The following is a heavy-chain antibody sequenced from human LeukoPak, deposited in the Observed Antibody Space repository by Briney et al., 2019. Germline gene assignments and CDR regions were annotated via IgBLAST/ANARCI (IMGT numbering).Heavy chain of an antibody. Sequence: SETLSLTCVVYGGSFSGYYWSWIRQPPGKGLEWIGEINHSGSTNYNPSLKSRVTISVDTSKNQFSLKLSSVTAADTAVYYCARGGRWFGELPRYYYHYMDVWGKGTTVTVSS. J-gene: IGHJ6*03. CDR1: GGSFSGYY. D-gene: IGHD3-10*01. V-gene: IGHV4-34*01. CDR2: INHSGST. CDR3: ARGGRWFGELPRYYYHYMDV.